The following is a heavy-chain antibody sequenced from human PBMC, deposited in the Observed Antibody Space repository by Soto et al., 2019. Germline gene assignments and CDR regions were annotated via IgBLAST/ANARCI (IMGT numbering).Heavy chain of an antibody. Sequence: EMQLVESGGGLVQPGGSLRLSCAASGFTFNNYDIYWVRQATGKGLEWVSTIGRAGDTYYSDSVKGRFTISRDVAENSLDLQMNSLKAGDTAVYYCARNGGGLDCWGQGTLVTVSS. D-gene: IGHD2-15*01. CDR3: ARNGGGLDC. CDR2: IGRAGDT. J-gene: IGHJ4*02. CDR1: GFTFNNYD. V-gene: IGHV3-13*01.